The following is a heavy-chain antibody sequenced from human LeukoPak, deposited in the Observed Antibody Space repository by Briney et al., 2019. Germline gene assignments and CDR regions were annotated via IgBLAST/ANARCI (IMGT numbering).Heavy chain of an antibody. Sequence: GGSLRLSCAASGFTFSSYAMSWVRQAPGKGLEWVSAISGSGGSTYYADSVNGRFTISRDNSKNTLYLQMNSLRAEDTAVYYCAKAPYYGDYSPFDYWGQGTLVTVSS. CDR3: AKAPYYGDYSPFDY. CDR2: ISGSGGST. CDR1: GFTFSSYA. V-gene: IGHV3-23*01. D-gene: IGHD4-17*01. J-gene: IGHJ4*02.